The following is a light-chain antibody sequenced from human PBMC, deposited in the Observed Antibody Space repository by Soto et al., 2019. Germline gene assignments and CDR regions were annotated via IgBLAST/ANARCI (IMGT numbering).Light chain of an antibody. J-gene: IGKJ1*01. CDR3: QQFNNWPRT. Sequence: EIVLTQSPGTLSLSPVERATLSCSASQSVSSNLAWYQQKPGQAPRLLISDASTRATGIPARFSGSGSGTEFTLTISSLQSEDFAVYYCQQFNNWPRTFGQGTKVDIK. CDR2: DAS. CDR1: QSVSSN. V-gene: IGKV3-15*01.